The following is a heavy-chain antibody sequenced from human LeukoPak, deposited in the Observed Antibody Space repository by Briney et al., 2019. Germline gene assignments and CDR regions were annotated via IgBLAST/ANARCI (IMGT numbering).Heavy chain of an antibody. CDR2: INHSGST. CDR1: GGSFSGYY. D-gene: IGHD4-23*01. CDR3: ARDQSYGGNSDYFDY. J-gene: IGHJ4*02. Sequence: PSETLSLTCAVYGGSFSGYYWSWIRQPPGKGLEWIGEINHSGSTNYNPSLKSRVTISVDTSKKQFSLKLSSVTAADTAVYYCARDQSYGGNSDYFDYWGQGTLVTVSS. V-gene: IGHV4-34*01.